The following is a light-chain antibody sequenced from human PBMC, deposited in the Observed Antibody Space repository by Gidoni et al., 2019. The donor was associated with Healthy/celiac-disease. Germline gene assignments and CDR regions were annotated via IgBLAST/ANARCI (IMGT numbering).Light chain of an antibody. J-gene: IGLJ2*01. CDR1: SSDVGGYNY. V-gene: IGLV2-14*01. CDR3: SSYTSSSTLV. Sequence: QSALTQPASVSGSPGPSITISCPGTSSDVGGYNYVSWYQQHPGKAPKLMIYEVSNRPSGVPDRVSGSKSGNTASLTISGLQAEDEADYYCSSYTSSSTLVFGGGTKLTVL. CDR2: EVS.